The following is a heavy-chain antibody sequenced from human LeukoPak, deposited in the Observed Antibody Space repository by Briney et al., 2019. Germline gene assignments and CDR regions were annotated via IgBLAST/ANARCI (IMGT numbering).Heavy chain of an antibody. V-gene: IGHV4-34*01. J-gene: IGHJ4*02. Sequence: PSESLSLTCAVYGVSFSGYYWSWIRQPPGKGLEWIGAINHSGSTNYTPSLKSRVTISVDTSKNQFSLKLSSVTAADTAVYYCARVSRRKNANKTDYWGQGALVAVSS. CDR1: GVSFSGYY. D-gene: IGHD1-1*01. CDR2: INHSGST. CDR3: ARVSRRKNANKTDY.